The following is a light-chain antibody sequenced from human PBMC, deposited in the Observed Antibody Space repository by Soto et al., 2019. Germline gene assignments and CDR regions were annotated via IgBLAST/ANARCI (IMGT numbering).Light chain of an antibody. CDR2: KAS. V-gene: IGKV1-5*03. CDR1: QSINSW. J-gene: IGKJ2*01. Sequence: DIQMTQSPSTLSASVGDRVTITCRASQSINSWLAWYQQKPGKAPKLLIYKASSLESGVPSRFSGSGSGTEFTLTISSLQPHDFATYYCQQYNSYSPYTFGQGTKLEIK. CDR3: QQYNSYSPYT.